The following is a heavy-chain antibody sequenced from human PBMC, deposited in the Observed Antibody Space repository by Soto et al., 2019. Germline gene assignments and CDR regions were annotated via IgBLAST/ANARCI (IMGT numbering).Heavy chain of an antibody. CDR1: GFTFSSYN. CDR3: AREGSEYPPDF. CDR2: ISSSGSYI. D-gene: IGHD3-10*01. J-gene: IGHJ4*02. Sequence: EVQLVESGGGLVKPGGSLRLSCAASGFTFSSYNMNWVRQAPGKGLEWVSSISSSGSYIYYPDSVKGRFTISRDNAKNSLYLQMNSLRAEDTAVYYCAREGSEYPPDFWGQGALVTVSS. V-gene: IGHV3-21*02.